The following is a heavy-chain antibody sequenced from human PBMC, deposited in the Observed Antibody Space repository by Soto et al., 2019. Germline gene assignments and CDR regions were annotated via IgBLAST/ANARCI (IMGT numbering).Heavy chain of an antibody. D-gene: IGHD3-3*01. J-gene: IGHJ3*02. V-gene: IGHV3-23*01. Sequence: GGSLRLSCAASGFTFSSHAMSWVRQAPGKGLEWVSSISADGTGAFYVDSVKGRFTISRDNSKNTLDLQMNSLGVEDAAVYYCARSYYDFWSGYLDAFDIWGQGTMVTVSS. CDR2: ISADGTGA. CDR1: GFTFSSHA. CDR3: ARSYYDFWSGYLDAFDI.